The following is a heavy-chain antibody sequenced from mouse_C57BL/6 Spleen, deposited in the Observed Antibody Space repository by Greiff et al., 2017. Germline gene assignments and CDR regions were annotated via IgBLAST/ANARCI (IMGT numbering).Heavy chain of an antibody. Sequence: VQLQQSGAELVRPGASVKLSCTASGFNIKDSYMHWVKQRPEQGLEWIGRIDPEDGDTESAPKFQGKATMTADTSSNTAYLQLSSLTSEDTAVYYCTRSSYNAMDYWGQGTSVTVSS. V-gene: IGHV14-1*01. CDR1: GFNIKDSY. CDR3: TRSSYNAMDY. J-gene: IGHJ4*01. CDR2: IDPEDGDT. D-gene: IGHD1-1*01.